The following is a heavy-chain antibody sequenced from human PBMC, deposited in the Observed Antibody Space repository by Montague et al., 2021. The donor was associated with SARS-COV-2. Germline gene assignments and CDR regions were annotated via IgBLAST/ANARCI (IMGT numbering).Heavy chain of an antibody. CDR2: ITGSGGST. D-gene: IGHD3-22*01. CDR1: GFTFRSYG. CDR3: AKGYYYDTSGYLHPFDY. V-gene: IGHV3-23*01. J-gene: IGHJ4*02. Sequence: SPRLSCAASGFTFRSYGMSWVRQAPGKGLEWVSGITGSGGSTYYADSVKGRFTISRDNSKNTLYLQMNSLRAEDTAVYYCAKGYYYDTSGYLHPFDYWGQGTLVTVPS.